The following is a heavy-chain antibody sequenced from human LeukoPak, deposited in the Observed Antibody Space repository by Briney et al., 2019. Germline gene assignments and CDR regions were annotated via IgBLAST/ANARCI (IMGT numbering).Heavy chain of an antibody. D-gene: IGHD3-10*01. CDR1: GYTFSTYY. J-gene: IGHJ4*02. Sequence: ASVKVSCKASGYTFSTYYMHWVRQATGQGLEWMGIIYPSDGSTRYAQKFQGRVTMTRDTSTSTLYMELSSLKSDDTAVYYCASDSSGSLDYWGQGTLVTVSS. V-gene: IGHV1-46*01. CDR3: ASDSSGSLDY. CDR2: IYPSDGST.